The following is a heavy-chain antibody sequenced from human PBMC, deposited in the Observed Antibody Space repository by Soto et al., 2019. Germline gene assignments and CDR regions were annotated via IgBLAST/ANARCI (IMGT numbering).Heavy chain of an antibody. CDR2: INPNSGGT. D-gene: IGHD3-10*01. Sequence: ASVKVSCKASGYTFTGYYMHWVRQAPGQGLEWMGWINPNSGGTNYAQKFQGWVTMTRDTSISTAYMELSRLRSDDTAVYHCARGGSLWFGELSAYYYGMDVWGQGTTVTVSS. CDR1: GYTFTGYY. J-gene: IGHJ6*02. CDR3: ARGGSLWFGELSAYYYGMDV. V-gene: IGHV1-2*04.